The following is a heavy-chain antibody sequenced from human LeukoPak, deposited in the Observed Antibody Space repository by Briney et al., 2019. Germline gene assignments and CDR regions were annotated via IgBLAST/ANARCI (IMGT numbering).Heavy chain of an antibody. CDR1: GFSFRNYG. J-gene: IGHJ6*03. Sequence: GGFLRLSCAASGFSFRNYGMHWVRQATGKGLEWVSFIWSDGNNRFYADSVKGRFTISRDNSKNMLFLQMDTLRAEDTALYYCAKDPGASVSGFHMDVWGKGTTVIVSS. CDR3: AKDPGASVSGFHMDV. D-gene: IGHD2-8*02. V-gene: IGHV3-30*02. CDR2: IWSDGNNR.